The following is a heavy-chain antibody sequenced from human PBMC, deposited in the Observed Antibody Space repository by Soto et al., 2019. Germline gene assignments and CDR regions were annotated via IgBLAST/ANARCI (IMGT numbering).Heavy chain of an antibody. J-gene: IGHJ5*02. Sequence: QVQLQESGPGLVKPSQTLSLTCTVSGGSISSGGYYWSWIRQHPGKGLEWIGYISYSGSTNYSPSFKXXFXRRXDTYKPHFSLKLSSVTAADTAVYYCAGGTVALLASWGQGTLVTVSS. D-gene: IGHD6-19*01. CDR1: GGSISSGGYY. CDR3: AGGTVALLAS. V-gene: IGHV4-31*01. CDR2: ISYSGST.